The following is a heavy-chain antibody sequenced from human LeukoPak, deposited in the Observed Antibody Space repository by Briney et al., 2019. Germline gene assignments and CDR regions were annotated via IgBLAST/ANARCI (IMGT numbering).Heavy chain of an antibody. CDR2: ISGSGGST. CDR1: GVTFSSYA. J-gene: IGHJ6*03. V-gene: IGHV3-23*01. D-gene: IGHD4-17*01. Sequence: GGSLRLSCAASGVTFSSYAMSWVRQAPGKGLGWVSAISGSGGSTYYADSAKGRFATSRDNSKNTLYLQMNSLRAEDTAVYYCAKDGTVTQFYYMDVWGKGTTVTVSS. CDR3: AKDGTVTQFYYMDV.